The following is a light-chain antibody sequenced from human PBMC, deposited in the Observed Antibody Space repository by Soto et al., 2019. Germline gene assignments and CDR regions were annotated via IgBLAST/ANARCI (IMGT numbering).Light chain of an antibody. J-gene: IGKJ4*01. V-gene: IGKV1-12*01. CDR2: AAS. CDR1: QGISSW. Sequence: DIQMTQSPSSVSASVGDRVTITCRASQGISSWLAWYQQKPGKAPKRLIYAASRLQSGDPSRFIGSGSCTDLTLTISSLQPEEFATYFWQQANSFALTFGGGTKVEIK. CDR3: QQANSFALT.